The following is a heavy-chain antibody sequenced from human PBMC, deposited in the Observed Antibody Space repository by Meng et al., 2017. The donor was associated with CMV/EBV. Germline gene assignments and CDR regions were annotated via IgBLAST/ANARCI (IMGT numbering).Heavy chain of an antibody. CDR2: IKSKTDGGTT. J-gene: IGHJ6*02. CDR3: TTGRATVTGYYYYGMDV. Sequence: GGSLRLSCAASGFTFSNAWMSWVRKAPGKGLEWVGRIKSKTDGGTTDYAAPVKGRFTISRDDSKNTLYLQMNSLKTEDTAVYYCTTGRATVTGYYYYGMDVWGQGTTVTVSS. V-gene: IGHV3-15*01. CDR1: GFTFSNAW. D-gene: IGHD4-17*01.